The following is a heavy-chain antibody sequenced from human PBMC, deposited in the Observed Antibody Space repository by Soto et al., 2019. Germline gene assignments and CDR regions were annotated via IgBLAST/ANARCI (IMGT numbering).Heavy chain of an antibody. D-gene: IGHD7-27*01. CDR3: ARDSGNLGNWAYFLDY. CDR1: GYTFTDFG. J-gene: IGHJ4*02. CDR2: ISAYNGNT. V-gene: IGHV1-18*01. Sequence: QGQLVQSGAEVKKPGASVEVSCKASGYTFTDFGISWVRQAPGQGLEWMGWISAYNGNTNYAHKVQDRVTMTTDTSTSTAYMELRHLTPDDTAVYFCARDSGNLGNWAYFLDYWGQGTLVTVSS.